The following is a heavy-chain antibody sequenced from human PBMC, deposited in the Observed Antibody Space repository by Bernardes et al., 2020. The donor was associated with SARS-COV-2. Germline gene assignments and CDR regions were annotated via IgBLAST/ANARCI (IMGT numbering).Heavy chain of an antibody. CDR2: ISSSSSYK. V-gene: IGHV3-21*06. CDR3: ARGPYCPGGVCTFYGMDV. Sequence: GSLRPFCAAFGFTFTTYGLNLVRQAPGKGLEWVSTISSSSSYKYYADSVKGRFTISRDNAKNSLFLEMNSQRAEDTAVYYCARGPYCPGGVCTFYGMDVWGQGTTVTVSS. CDR1: GFTFTTYG. D-gene: IGHD2-8*02. J-gene: IGHJ6*02.